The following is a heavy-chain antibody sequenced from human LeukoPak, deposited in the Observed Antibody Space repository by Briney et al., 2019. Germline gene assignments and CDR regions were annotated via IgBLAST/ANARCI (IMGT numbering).Heavy chain of an antibody. CDR1: GLTVRTTY. V-gene: IGHV3-30*03. Sequence: GGSLRLSCAASGLTVRTTYMHWVRQAPGKGLEWVAVISYDGSNKYYADSVKGRFTISRDNSKNTLYLQMNSLTAEDTAVYYCATHWEEEQQLASMDVWGQGTTVTVSS. CDR2: ISYDGSNK. CDR3: ATHWEEEQQLASMDV. J-gene: IGHJ6*02. D-gene: IGHD6-13*01.